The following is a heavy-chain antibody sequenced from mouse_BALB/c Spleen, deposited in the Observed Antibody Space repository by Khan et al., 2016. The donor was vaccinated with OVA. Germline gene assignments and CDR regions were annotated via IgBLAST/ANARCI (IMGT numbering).Heavy chain of an antibody. CDR3: VRGGGTAPFAY. V-gene: IGHV5-15*02. CDR1: GFTFSDYG. Sequence: EVELVESGGGLVQPGGSRKLSCAASGFTFSDYGMAWVRQAPGKGPEWVAFISDLAYTIYYADTVTGRFTISRENAKKILYLEMSSLRSEATAMYYCVRGGGTAPFAYWGLGTLVTVSA. J-gene: IGHJ3*01. D-gene: IGHD1-2*01. CDR2: ISDLAYTI.